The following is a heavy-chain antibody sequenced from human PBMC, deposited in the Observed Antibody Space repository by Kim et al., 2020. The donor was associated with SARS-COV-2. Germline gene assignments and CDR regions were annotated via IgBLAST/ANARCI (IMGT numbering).Heavy chain of an antibody. V-gene: IGHV3-13*01. CDR3: ARVGYYYDSSGYPSYWYFDL. J-gene: IGHJ2*01. Sequence: GGSLRLSCAASGFTFSSYDMHWVRQATGKGLEWVSAIGTAGDTYYPGSVKGRFTISRENAKNSLYLQMNSLRAGDTAVYYCARVGYYYDSSGYPSYWYFDLWGRGTLVPVSS. D-gene: IGHD3-22*01. CDR2: IGTAGDT. CDR1: GFTFSSYD.